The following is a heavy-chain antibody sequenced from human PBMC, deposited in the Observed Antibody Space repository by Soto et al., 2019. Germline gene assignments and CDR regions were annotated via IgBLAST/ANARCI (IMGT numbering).Heavy chain of an antibody. CDR3: TTDSHDAYGLDF. V-gene: IGHV3-49*04. D-gene: IGHD4-17*01. CDR1: GFTFGYYG. Sequence: AGGSLSLSCTASGFTFGYYGVNWVRQAPGKGLEWVGFIRSKRYGGTPDYAASVKGRFTISRDDSKNVAYLQMNSMNTEDTAMYYCTTDSHDAYGLDFWGQGAMVTVYS. CDR2: IRSKRYGGTP. J-gene: IGHJ4*02.